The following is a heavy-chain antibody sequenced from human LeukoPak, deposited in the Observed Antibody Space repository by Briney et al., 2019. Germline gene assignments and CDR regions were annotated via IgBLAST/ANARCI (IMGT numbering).Heavy chain of an antibody. D-gene: IGHD4-11*01. V-gene: IGHV3-7*02. CDR3: ARLQESDARDY. J-gene: IGHJ4*02. CDR1: GFSFRSYG. Sequence: PGGSLRLSCSASGFSFRSYGMSWVRQAPGKGLEWVANIKQDGSKIYYVDSVKGRFTVSRDNSKNSLYLQMNTLRGEDTAVCYCARLQESDARDYWGQGTLVTVSS. CDR2: IKQDGSKI.